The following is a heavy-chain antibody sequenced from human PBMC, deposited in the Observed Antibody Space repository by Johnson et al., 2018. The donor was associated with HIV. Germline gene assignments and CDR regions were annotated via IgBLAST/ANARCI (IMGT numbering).Heavy chain of an antibody. CDR1: GFTFDDYA. Sequence: VQLVESGGGLVQPGRSLRLSCAASGFTFDDYAMHWVRQAPGKGLEWVSGISWNSGSIGYADSEKGRFTISRDNAKNSLYLQMNSLRAEDTALYYCASPTSGYSGVKAFDIWGHGTMVTVSS. CDR3: ASPTSGYSGVKAFDI. J-gene: IGHJ3*02. D-gene: IGHD3-22*01. CDR2: ISWNSGSI. V-gene: IGHV3-9*01.